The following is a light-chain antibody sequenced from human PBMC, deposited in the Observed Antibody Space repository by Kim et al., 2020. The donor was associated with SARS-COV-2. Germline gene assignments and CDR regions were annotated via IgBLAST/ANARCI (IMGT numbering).Light chain of an antibody. CDR3: QRYGNSPSLT. V-gene: IGKV3-20*01. CDR1: QSVTRDH. CDR2: AAS. Sequence: PAERATLSCRASQSVTRDHLAWYQQKPGQAPSLLIYAASSRVTGIPDRCSGSGSGTDFTLTITRLEPEDFAVYYCQRYGNSPSLTFGGGTKVDIK. J-gene: IGKJ4*01.